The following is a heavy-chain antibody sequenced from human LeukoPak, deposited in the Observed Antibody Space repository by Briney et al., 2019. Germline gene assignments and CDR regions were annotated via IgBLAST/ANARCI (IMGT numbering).Heavy chain of an antibody. CDR2: ISGSGGST. V-gene: IGHV3-23*01. D-gene: IGHD6-13*01. CDR3: AKDRVRTGYSSSWYAPSFDN. CDR1: GFTFSSYA. J-gene: IGHJ4*02. Sequence: GGSLRLSCAASGFTFSSYAMSWVRQAPGKGLEWVSAISGSGGSTYYADSVKGRFTISRDNSKNTLYLQMNSLRAEDTAVYYCAKDRVRTGYSSSWYAPSFDNWGQGTLVTVSS.